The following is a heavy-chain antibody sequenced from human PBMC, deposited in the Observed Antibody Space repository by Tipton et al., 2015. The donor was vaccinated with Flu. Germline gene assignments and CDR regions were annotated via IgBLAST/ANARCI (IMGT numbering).Heavy chain of an antibody. Sequence: SLRLSCAAFGFTFSSYEMNWVRQAPGKGLEWVSFISSSGGTIYYADSVKGRFTISRDNGKKSLYLQMNSLRAEDTAVYYCARNILVRPPSGYYYGMAVWGQGTTVTVPS. V-gene: IGHV3-48*03. CDR1: GFTFSSYE. D-gene: IGHD2/OR15-2a*01. J-gene: IGHJ6*02. CDR2: ISSSGGTI. CDR3: ARNILVRPPSGYYYGMAV.